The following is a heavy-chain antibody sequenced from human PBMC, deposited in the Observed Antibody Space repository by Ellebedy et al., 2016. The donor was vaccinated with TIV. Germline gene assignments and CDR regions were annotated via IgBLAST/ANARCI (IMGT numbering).Heavy chain of an antibody. J-gene: IGHJ5*02. D-gene: IGHD2-8*02. CDR3: TPGWFDP. Sequence: GESLKISXTASGFTFGDYGMSWFRQAPGKGLEWLGFIGTKAKGGTTDYAASVKGRFTISRDDSKNTLYLQMNSLKTEDTAVYYCTPGWFDPWGQGTLVTVSS. CDR2: IGTKAKGGTT. V-gene: IGHV3-49*03. CDR1: GFTFGDYG.